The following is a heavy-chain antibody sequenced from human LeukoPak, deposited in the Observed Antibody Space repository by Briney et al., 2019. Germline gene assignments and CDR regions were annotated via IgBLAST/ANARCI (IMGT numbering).Heavy chain of an antibody. V-gene: IGHV4-4*07. J-gene: IGHJ4*02. CDR3: ARRARTGSGSYYFDY. CDR2: IYTSGST. CDR1: GGSISSYY. D-gene: IGHD3-10*01. Sequence: SETLSLTCTVSGGSISSYYWSWIRQPAGKGLEWIGRIYTSGSTNYNPSLKSRVTISVDTSKNQFSLKLSSVTAADTAVYYCARRARTGSGSYYFDYWGQGTLVTVSS.